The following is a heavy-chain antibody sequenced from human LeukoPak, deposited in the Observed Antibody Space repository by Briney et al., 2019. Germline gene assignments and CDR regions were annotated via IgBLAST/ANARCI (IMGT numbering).Heavy chain of an antibody. J-gene: IGHJ6*02. CDR2: INPNSGGT. V-gene: IGHV1-2*02. Sequence: ASVKVSCKASGYTFTGYYMHWVRQAPGQGLEWMGWINPNSGGTNYAQKFQGRATMTRDTSISTAYMELSRLRSDDTAVYYCARDLLWELAAAGHYYYGMDVWGQGTTVTVSS. CDR1: GYTFTGYY. CDR3: ARDLLWELAAAGHYYYGMDV. D-gene: IGHD6-13*01.